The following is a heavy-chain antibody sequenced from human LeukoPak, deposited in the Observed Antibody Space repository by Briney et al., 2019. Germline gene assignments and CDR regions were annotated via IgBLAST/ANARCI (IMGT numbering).Heavy chain of an antibody. CDR3: ARGDNWNSYYYYYMDV. D-gene: IGHD1-7*01. CDR2: LSGSGITT. J-gene: IGHJ6*03. V-gene: IGHV3-48*04. CDR1: GFTFSNSA. Sequence: GGSLRLSCAASGFTFSNSAMSWVRQAPGKGLEWVSTLSGSGITTYYADAVKGRVTSARDNADNSMYLQMNSLRAEDTAVYYCARGDNWNSYYYYYMDVWGKGTTVTVSS.